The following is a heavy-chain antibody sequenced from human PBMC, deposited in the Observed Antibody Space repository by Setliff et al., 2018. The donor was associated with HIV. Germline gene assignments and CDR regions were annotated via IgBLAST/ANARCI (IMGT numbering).Heavy chain of an antibody. CDR2: ISYGGGT. J-gene: IGHJ4*02. Sequence: SETLSLTCALSGYTISSGYYWAWIRQPPGKGLEWIGRISYGGGTHYNPSLRSRVIISMDTSKNQFSLKLSSVTAADTAIYYCARRPVLHNSGSVFDKWGQGTLVTVSS. D-gene: IGHD6-25*01. CDR3: ARRPVLHNSGSVFDK. CDR1: GYTISSGYY. V-gene: IGHV4-38-2*01.